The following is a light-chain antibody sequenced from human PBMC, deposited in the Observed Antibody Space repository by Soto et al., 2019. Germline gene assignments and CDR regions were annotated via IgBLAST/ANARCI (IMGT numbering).Light chain of an antibody. CDR2: DVS. Sequence: EIVMTQSPASLSVSPGERVTLSCRAGQGVTTNFAWYQQKSGQSPRLLIYDVSTRATGVPARFSGTGSETDLTLTISGLQSEDSAVDFCQQYNNWPLCFGQETRLEVK. CDR1: QGVTTN. CDR3: QQYNNWPLC. J-gene: IGKJ5*01. V-gene: IGKV3-15*01.